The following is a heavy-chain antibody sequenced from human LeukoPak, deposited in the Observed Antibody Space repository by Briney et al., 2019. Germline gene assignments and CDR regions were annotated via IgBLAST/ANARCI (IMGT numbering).Heavy chain of an antibody. J-gene: IGHJ6*03. Sequence: PSQTLSLTCTVSGGSISSGGFYWSWIRQHPGNGLEWIGYIYHSGSTYYNPSLKSRVTISVDTSKNQFSLKLSSVTAADTAVYYCARGSDAMGPYYMDVWGKGTTVTVSS. D-gene: IGHD5-24*01. CDR2: IYHSGST. V-gene: IGHV4-31*03. CDR1: GGSISSGGFY. CDR3: ARGSDAMGPYYMDV.